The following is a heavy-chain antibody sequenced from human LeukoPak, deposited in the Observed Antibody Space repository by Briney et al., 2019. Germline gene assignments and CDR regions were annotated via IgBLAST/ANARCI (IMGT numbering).Heavy chain of an antibody. Sequence: ASVKVSCKASGYTFTTFDINWVRQATGQGLEWMGWMNPNSGSTGSAQKLQGRVTMTRDTSISTAYMEVSSLRSEDTAVYYCARDAGYYDSSVQFDIWGQGTMVTVSS. CDR3: ARDAGYYDSSVQFDI. D-gene: IGHD3-22*01. V-gene: IGHV1-8*01. J-gene: IGHJ3*02. CDR2: MNPNSGST. CDR1: GYTFTTFD.